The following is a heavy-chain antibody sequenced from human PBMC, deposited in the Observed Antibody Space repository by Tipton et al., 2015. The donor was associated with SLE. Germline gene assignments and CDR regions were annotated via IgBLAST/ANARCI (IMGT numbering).Heavy chain of an antibody. CDR1: GFSFSNAW. CDR2: IKSKTDGGTT. J-gene: IGHJ1*01. Sequence: SLRLSCAASGFSFSNAWMNWVRQAPGKGLEWVGRIKSKTDGGTTDYAAPVKGRFTISRDDSKNTLYLQMNSLKTEDTAVYYCTTRSYYDFWSAPEYFQRWGQGTLVTVSS. V-gene: IGHV3-15*07. CDR3: TTRSYYDFWSAPEYFQR. D-gene: IGHD3-3*01.